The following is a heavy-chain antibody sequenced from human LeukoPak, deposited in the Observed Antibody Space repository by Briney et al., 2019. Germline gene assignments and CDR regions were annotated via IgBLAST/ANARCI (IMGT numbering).Heavy chain of an antibody. V-gene: IGHV1-2*06. D-gene: IGHD3-3*01. CDR2: INPNSGGT. Sequence: ASVKVSCTASGYTFTVYYMHWVRQAPGQGLEWMGRINPNSGGTNYAQKFQGRVTMTRDTSISTAYMELSRLRSDDTAVYYCARDFWSGYYDYWGQGTLVTVSS. CDR3: ARDFWSGYYDY. J-gene: IGHJ4*02. CDR1: GYTFTVYY.